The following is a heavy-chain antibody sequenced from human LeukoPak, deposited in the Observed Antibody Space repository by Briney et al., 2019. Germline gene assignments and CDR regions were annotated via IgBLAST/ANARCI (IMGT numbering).Heavy chain of an antibody. Sequence: SVKVSCKASGGTFSSYAISWVRQAPGQGLEWMGGIIPIFGTANYAQKFQGRVTITTDESTSTAHMELSSLRSEDTAVYYCARSTSGGNFDYWGQGTLVTVSS. CDR3: ARSTSGGNFDY. J-gene: IGHJ4*02. V-gene: IGHV1-69*05. CDR2: IIPIFGTA. CDR1: GGTFSSYA. D-gene: IGHD2-15*01.